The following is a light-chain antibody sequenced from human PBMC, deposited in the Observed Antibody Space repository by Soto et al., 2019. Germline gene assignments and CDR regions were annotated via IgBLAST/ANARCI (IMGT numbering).Light chain of an antibody. CDR1: QGISSY. CDR3: QQSYSTPGT. Sequence: SSFSASTGDRVTITCRASQGISSYLAWYQQKPGKAPKLLIYAASSLQSGVPSRFSGSGSGTDFTLTISSLQPEDFATYYCQQSYSTPGTFGQGTKVDIK. V-gene: IGKV1-8*01. J-gene: IGKJ1*01. CDR2: AAS.